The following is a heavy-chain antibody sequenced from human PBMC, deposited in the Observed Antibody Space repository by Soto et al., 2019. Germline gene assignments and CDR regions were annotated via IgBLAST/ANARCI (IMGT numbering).Heavy chain of an antibody. D-gene: IGHD6-19*01. CDR3: ARGEQWLTPLEGNWFDP. CDR1: GFTFSSYG. V-gene: IGHV3-33*01. J-gene: IGHJ5*02. CDR2: IWYDGSNK. Sequence: QVQLVESGGGVVQPGRSLRLSCAASGFTFSSYGMHRVRQAPGKGLEWVAVIWYDGSNKYYADSVKGRFTISRDNSKNTLYLQMNSLRAEDTAVYYCARGEQWLTPLEGNWFDPWGQGTLVTVSS.